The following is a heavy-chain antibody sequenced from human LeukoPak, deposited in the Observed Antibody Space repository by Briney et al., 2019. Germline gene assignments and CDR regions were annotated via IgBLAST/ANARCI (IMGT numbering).Heavy chain of an antibody. J-gene: IGHJ3*01. CDR1: GYTFTGNY. D-gene: IGHD3-10*01. Sequence: ASVTVSCKASGYTFTGNYMHWVRQAPGQGHEWMGWISPTSGGPNSAQKVQGRVTMTRDTSISTAYMELSSLRSDDTAVYYCARESNTYYYGSGSHDAFDFWGQGTMFTVSS. CDR2: ISPTSGGP. CDR3: ARESNTYYYGSGSHDAFDF. V-gene: IGHV1-2*02.